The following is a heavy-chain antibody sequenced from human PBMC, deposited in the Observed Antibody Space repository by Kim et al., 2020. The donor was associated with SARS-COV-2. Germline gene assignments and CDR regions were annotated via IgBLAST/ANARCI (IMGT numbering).Heavy chain of an antibody. D-gene: IGHD3-22*01. CDR2: ISAYNGNT. J-gene: IGHJ2*01. V-gene: IGHV1-18*04. CDR1: GYTFTSYG. CDR3: ARFIESATYVSSYWYFDL. Sequence: ASVKVSCKASGYTFTSYGISWVRQAPGQGLEWMGWISAYNGNTNYAQKLQGRVTMTTDTSTSTAYMELRSLRSDDTAVYYCARFIESATYVSSYWYFDLWGRGTLVTVSS.